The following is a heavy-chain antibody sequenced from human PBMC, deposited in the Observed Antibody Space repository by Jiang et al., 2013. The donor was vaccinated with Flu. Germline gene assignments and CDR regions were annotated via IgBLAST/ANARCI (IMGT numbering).Heavy chain of an antibody. CDR2: ISYGGSNK. CDR1: GFTFSSYG. V-gene: IGHV3-30*18. D-gene: IGHD6-19*01. CDR3: AKEPHSSGWYRAEYFQH. Sequence: VQLLESGGGVVQPGRSLRLSCAASGFTFSSYGMHWVRQAPGKGLEWVAVISYGGSNKYYADSVKGRFTISRDNSKNTLYLQMNSLRAEDTAVYYCAKEPHSSGWYRAEYFQHWGQGTLVTVSS. J-gene: IGHJ1*01.